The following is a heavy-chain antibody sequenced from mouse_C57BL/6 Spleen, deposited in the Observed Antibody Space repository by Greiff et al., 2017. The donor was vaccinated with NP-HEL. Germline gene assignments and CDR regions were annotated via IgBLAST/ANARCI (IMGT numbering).Heavy chain of an antibody. CDR1: GFTFSDYY. Sequence: EVQGVESGGGLVQPGGSLKLSCAASGFTFSDYYMYWVRQTPEKRLEWVAYISNGGGSTYYPDTVKGRFTISRDNAKNTLYLQMSRLKSEDTAMYYCARQGYYSNYDYAMDYWGQGTSVTVSS. CDR3: ARQGYYSNYDYAMDY. CDR2: ISNGGGST. J-gene: IGHJ4*01. V-gene: IGHV5-12*01. D-gene: IGHD2-5*01.